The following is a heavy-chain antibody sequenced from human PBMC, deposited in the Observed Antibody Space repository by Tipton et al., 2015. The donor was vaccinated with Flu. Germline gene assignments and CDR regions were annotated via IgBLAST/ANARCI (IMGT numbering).Heavy chain of an antibody. D-gene: IGHD3-3*01. CDR2: VSGSGST. J-gene: IGHJ6*02. V-gene: IGHV4-31*03. Sequence: TLSLTYTVSGGSISSGSYYWTWMRQHPGKGLEWIGYVSGSGSTGYNPSLQSRVTISADTSLNHFSLWLSSVTEADTAVYYCARGQGAHYRSGVGYYQEGYPLSGMGVWGQGPSGPGS. CDR1: GGSISSGSYY. CDR3: ARGQGAHYRSGVGYYQEGYPLSGMGV.